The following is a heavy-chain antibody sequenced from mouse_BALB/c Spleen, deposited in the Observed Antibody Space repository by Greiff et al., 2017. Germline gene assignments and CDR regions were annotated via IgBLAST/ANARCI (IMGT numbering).Heavy chain of an antibody. J-gene: IGHJ3*01. Sequence: VQLVESGPGLVAPSQSLSITCTVSGFSLTGYGVNWVRQPPGKGLEWLGMIWGDGSTDYNSALKSRLSISKDNSKSQVFLKMNSLQTDDTARYYCARASLSTMITTGFAYWGQGTLVTVSA. CDR1: GFSLTGYG. V-gene: IGHV2-6-7*01. CDR3: ARASLSTMITTGFAY. CDR2: IWGDGST. D-gene: IGHD2-4*01.